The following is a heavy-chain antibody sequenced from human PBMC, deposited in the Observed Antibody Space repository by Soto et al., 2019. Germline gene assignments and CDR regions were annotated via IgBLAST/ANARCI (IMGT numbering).Heavy chain of an antibody. CDR1: GGSMRNYF. CDR2: IHYSGTT. V-gene: IGHV4-59*01. D-gene: IGHD2-2*01. CDR3: ARGGGVVPAANSSWFDP. J-gene: IGHJ5*02. Sequence: SETLSLTCTVSGGSMRNYFWTWIRQPPGKGLEWIGYIHYSGTTSFFNSYNPSLRSRVTISEDTSKNQFSLKLLSVTTADKAVYFCARGGGVVPAANSSWFDPWGQGTLVTVSS.